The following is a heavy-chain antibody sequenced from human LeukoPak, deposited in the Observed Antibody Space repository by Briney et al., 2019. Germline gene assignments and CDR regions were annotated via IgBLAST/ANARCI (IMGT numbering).Heavy chain of an antibody. CDR1: GGSISSYY. CDR3: ARTSILLWFGPFDY. CDR2: IYYSGST. Sequence: SETLSLTCTVSGGSISSYYWSWIRQPPGKGLEWIGYIYYSGSTNYNPSLKSRVTISVDTSKNQSSLKLSSVTAADTAVYYCARTSILLWFGPFDYWGQGTLVTVSS. J-gene: IGHJ4*02. D-gene: IGHD3-10*01. V-gene: IGHV4-59*01.